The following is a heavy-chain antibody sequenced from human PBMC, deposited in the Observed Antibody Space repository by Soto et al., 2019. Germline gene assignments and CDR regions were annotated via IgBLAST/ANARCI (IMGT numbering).Heavy chain of an antibody. J-gene: IGHJ6*02. CDR2: INHSGLT. Sequence: QVQLQESDLGLVKPSETLSLTCSVSGGSITSHYCSWFRQPPGKGLEWIGYINHSGLTSYNPSLKSRVTMSVDTSKNHFSLKVNSVTAADTALYYCARHGFGQLHGLVDVWGPGTTVTVSS. V-gene: IGHV4-59*08. CDR3: ARHGFGQLHGLVDV. D-gene: IGHD3-10*01. CDR1: GGSITSHY.